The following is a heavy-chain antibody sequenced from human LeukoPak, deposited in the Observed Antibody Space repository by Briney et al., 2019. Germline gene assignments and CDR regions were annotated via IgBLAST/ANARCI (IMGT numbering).Heavy chain of an antibody. J-gene: IGHJ4*02. CDR3: ARRGDGYNSDY. Sequence: PSETLSLTCTVSGGTISSSSYYWGWIRQPPGKGLAWIGSIYYSGSTYYNPSLKSRVTISVDTSKNQFSLKLSSVTAADTAVYYCARRGDGYNSDYWGQGTLVSVSS. D-gene: IGHD5-24*01. CDR1: GGTISSSSYY. V-gene: IGHV4-39*01. CDR2: IYYSGST.